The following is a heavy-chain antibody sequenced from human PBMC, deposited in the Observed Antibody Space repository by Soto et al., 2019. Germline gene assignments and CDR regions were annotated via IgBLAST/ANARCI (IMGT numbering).Heavy chain of an antibody. J-gene: IGHJ5*02. V-gene: IGHV1-2*02. CDR2: INPNSGGT. CDR3: ARDLPRTTTTLRFDP. Sequence: ASVKVSCKASGYTFTGYYMHWVRKAPGQGLEWMGSINPNSGGTNYAQKFQGRVTMTRDTSISTAYMELSRLRSDDTDVYYCARDLPRTTTTLRFDPWGQGTV. D-gene: IGHD4-17*01. CDR1: GYTFTGYY.